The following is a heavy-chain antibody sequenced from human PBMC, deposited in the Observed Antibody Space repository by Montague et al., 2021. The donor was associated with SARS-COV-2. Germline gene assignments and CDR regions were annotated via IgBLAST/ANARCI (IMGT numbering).Heavy chain of an antibody. CDR2: IDWDDDK. J-gene: IGHJ4*02. D-gene: IGHD3-9*01. Sequence: PALVKPTQTPTLTCTFSGFSLSTSGMCVSCIRQPPGKALEWLALIDWDDDKYYSTSLKTRLTISKDTSKNQVVLTMTNMDPVDTATYYCARSHYDILTGYYTVFDYWGQGTLVTVSS. CDR1: GFSLSTSGMC. CDR3: ARSHYDILTGYYTVFDY. V-gene: IGHV2-70*01.